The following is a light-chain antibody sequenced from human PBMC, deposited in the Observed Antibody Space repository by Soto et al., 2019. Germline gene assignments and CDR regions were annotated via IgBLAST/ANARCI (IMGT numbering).Light chain of an antibody. J-gene: IGKJ4*01. Sequence: EIVLTQSPGTLSLSPGERATLSCRASQSVSSKLAWYQQKPGQAPRLLIYGASSRATGIPDRFSGSGSGTDFTLTISRLEPEDFAVYYCQQYGTSLTFGGGTKVDI. V-gene: IGKV3-20*01. CDR3: QQYGTSLT. CDR1: QSVSSK. CDR2: GAS.